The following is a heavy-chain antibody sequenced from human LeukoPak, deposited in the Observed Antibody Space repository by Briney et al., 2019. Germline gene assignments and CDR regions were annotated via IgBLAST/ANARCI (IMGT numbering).Heavy chain of an antibody. Sequence: SGTLSLTCAVSGGSISSSNWWSWVRQPPGKGLEWIGEIYDSGSTNYNPSLKSRVTISVDKSKNQFSLKLSSVTAADTAVYYCARGVITFGGVIVTSYYFDYWGQGTLVTVSS. CDR1: GGSISSSNW. V-gene: IGHV4-4*02. J-gene: IGHJ4*02. D-gene: IGHD3-16*02. CDR2: IYDSGST. CDR3: ARGVITFGGVIVTSYYFDY.